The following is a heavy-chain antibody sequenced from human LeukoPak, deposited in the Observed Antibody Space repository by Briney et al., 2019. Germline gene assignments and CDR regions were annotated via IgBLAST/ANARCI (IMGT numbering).Heavy chain of an antibody. J-gene: IGHJ4*02. D-gene: IGHD4-17*01. V-gene: IGHV3-7*01. CDR1: GFTFSNYW. Sequence: TGGSLRLSCTASGFTFSNYWMSWVRQAPGKGLEWVANIKQDGSEKYYVDSVKGRFTISRDNAKNSLYLQMNSLRADDTAVYYCARDTPGGSHGDYDYWGQGTLVTVSS. CDR3: ARDTPGGSHGDYDY. CDR2: IKQDGSEK.